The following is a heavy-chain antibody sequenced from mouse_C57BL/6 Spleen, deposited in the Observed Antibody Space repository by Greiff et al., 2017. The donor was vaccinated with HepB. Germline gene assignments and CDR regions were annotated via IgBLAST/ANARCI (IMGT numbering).Heavy chain of an antibody. J-gene: IGHJ1*03. D-gene: IGHD1-1*01. CDR1: GYTFTGYW. CDR2: ILPGSGST. CDR3: ASYITTVVDNYWYFDV. V-gene: IGHV1-9*01. Sequence: QVQLQQSGAELMKPGASVKLSCKATGYTFTGYWIEWVKQRPGHGLEWIGEILPGSGSTNYNEKFKGKATFTADTSSNTAYMQLSSLTTEDSAIYYCASYITTVVDNYWYFDVWGTGTTVTVSS.